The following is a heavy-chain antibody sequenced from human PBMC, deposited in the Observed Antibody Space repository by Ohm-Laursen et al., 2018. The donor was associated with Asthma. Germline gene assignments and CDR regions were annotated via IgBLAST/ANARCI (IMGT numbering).Heavy chain of an antibody. CDR3: ARAKQFRESVLGLFDY. J-gene: IGHJ4*02. D-gene: IGHD3-10*01. Sequence: SLRLSCSAPGFTFSSYGMHWVRQAPGKGLEWVAVIWYDGSNKYYADSVKGRFTISRDNSKNTLYLQMNSLRAEETAVYYCARAKQFRESVLGLFDYWGQGTLVTVSS. CDR1: GFTFSSYG. V-gene: IGHV3-33*08. CDR2: IWYDGSNK.